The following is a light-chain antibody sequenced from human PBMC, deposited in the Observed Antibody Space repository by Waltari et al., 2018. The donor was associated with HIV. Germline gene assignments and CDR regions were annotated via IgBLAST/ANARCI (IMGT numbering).Light chain of an antibody. CDR1: SGHSSYA. J-gene: IGLJ3*02. Sequence: HLVLTQSPSPSASLGASVRLTCTLSSGHSSYAIAWHQQQPETGPRFLIKLNSDGSRNKGDGVPCCFSGSSSGAARYPTITSRESDDEADYYRQTWGTGIQVFGGGTKLTVL. CDR3: QTWGTGIQV. CDR2: LNSDGSR. V-gene: IGLV4-69*01.